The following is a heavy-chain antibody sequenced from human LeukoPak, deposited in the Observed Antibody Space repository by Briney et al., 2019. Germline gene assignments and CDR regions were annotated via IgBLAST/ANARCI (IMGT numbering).Heavy chain of an antibody. Sequence: GRSLRLSCAASGFTFSSYAMHWVRQAPGKGLEWVAVISYDGSNKYYADSVKGRFTISRDNSKNTLYLQMNSLRAEDTAVYYCATPEESMYYFDYWGQGTLVTVSS. CDR1: GFTFSSYA. D-gene: IGHD3-10*01. J-gene: IGHJ4*02. CDR2: ISYDGSNK. CDR3: ATPEESMYYFDY. V-gene: IGHV3-30-3*01.